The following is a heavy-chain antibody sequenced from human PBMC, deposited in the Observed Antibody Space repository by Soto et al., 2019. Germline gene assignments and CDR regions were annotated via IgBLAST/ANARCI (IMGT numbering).Heavy chain of an antibody. V-gene: IGHV3-23*01. CDR1: GFIFENFG. D-gene: IGHD1-26*01. CDR2: ISGSGFKK. J-gene: IGHJ5*02. CDR3: AKNQGVELVPLATVDWFDP. Sequence: PGGSLRLSXAASGFIFENFGMSWVRQAPGKGLEWISSISGSGFKKYYADSVKGRLTISRDNSKSTVYLELNNLSAEDTAVYHCAKNQGVELVPLATVDWFDPWGQGSVVTVSS.